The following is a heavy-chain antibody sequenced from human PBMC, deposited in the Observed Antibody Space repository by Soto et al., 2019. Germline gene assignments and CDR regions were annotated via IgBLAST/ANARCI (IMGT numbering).Heavy chain of an antibody. D-gene: IGHD3-10*01. J-gene: IGHJ6*02. CDR2: IMPTVDSA. CDR1: GGTLSDYA. V-gene: IGHV1-69*01. Sequence: QVQLVQSGAEVKTPGSSVKVSCKASGGTLSDYAISWVRQAPGQGLEWMGGIMPTVDSANYAQNFQGRLTISADESTSTANLELSSLRSDEPAVYYCAVAAVREIMAQESSGMAVWGQGTTVIVSS. CDR3: AVAAVREIMAQESSGMAV.